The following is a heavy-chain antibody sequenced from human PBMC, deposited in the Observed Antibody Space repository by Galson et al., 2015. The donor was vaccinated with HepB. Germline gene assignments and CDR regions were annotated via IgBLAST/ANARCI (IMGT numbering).Heavy chain of an antibody. CDR3: ATLYSNDPTSDN. CDR1: VSSFTAFY. V-gene: IGHV1-2*02. J-gene: IGHJ1*01. D-gene: IGHD1-1*01. CDR2: VNPDNGGT. Sequence: SVKVSCKGSVSSFTAFYIHWVRQAPGQGLEWMGWVNPDNGGTNYAQKFQDRVTLTRDTSITTSYMDLSRLRSDDTAVYYCATLYSNDPTSDNWGQGTLCT.